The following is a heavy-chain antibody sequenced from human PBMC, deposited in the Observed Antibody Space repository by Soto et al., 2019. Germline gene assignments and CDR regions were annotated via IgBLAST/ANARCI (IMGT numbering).Heavy chain of an antibody. CDR1: GYSFTSYW. CDR3: ARTLYDFWSMYYFDY. D-gene: IGHD3-3*01. CDR2: IYPGDSDT. V-gene: IGHV5-51*01. J-gene: IGHJ4*02. Sequence: GESLKISCKGSGYSFTSYWIGWVRQMPGKGLEWMGIIYPGDSDTRYSPSFQGQVTISADKSISTAYLQWSSLKASDTAMYYCARTLYDFWSMYYFDYWGQGTLVTVSS.